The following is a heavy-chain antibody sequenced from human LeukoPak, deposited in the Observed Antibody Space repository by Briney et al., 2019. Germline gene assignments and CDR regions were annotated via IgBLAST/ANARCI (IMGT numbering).Heavy chain of an antibody. CDR3: ARDQVFFYGDYLVLDAFDI. V-gene: IGHV4-4*07. Sequence: SETLSLTSTVSGGSISSYYWSWIRQPAGKGLEWIGRIYTSGSTNYNPSLKSRVTMSVDTSKNQFSLKLSSVTAADTAVYYCARDQVFFYGDYLVLDAFDIWGQGTMVTVSS. D-gene: IGHD4-17*01. J-gene: IGHJ3*02. CDR2: IYTSGST. CDR1: GGSISSYY.